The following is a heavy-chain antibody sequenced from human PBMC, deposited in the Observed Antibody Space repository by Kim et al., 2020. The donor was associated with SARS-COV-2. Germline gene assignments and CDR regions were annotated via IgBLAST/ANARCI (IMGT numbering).Heavy chain of an antibody. V-gene: IGHV3-49*04. D-gene: IGHD1-26*01. CDR2: IRSKAYGGTE. Sequence: GGSLRLSCTVSGFTFGDYVMTWVRQAPGKGLEWVGFIRSKAYGGTELYAAPVKGSFNISRDDSKGIVYLQINSLKTEDTGVYYCTRGLPELYIYFPFYYFSVTAVGGQGTTLCVS. CDR1: GFTFGDYV. CDR3: TRGLPELYIYFPFYYFSVTAV. J-gene: IGHJ6*01.